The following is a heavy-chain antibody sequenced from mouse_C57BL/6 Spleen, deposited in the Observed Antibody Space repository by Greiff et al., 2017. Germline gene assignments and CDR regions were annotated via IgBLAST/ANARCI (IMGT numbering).Heavy chain of an antibody. J-gene: IGHJ4*01. CDR3: ARGTGGNAMDY. D-gene: IGHD4-1*01. CDR2: ISYSGST. Sequence: EVQLQESGPGMVKPSQSLSLTCTVTGYSITSGYDWHWIRHFPGNKLEWMGYISYSGSTNYNPSLKSRISITHDTSKNHFFLKLNSVTTEDTATYYCARGTGGNAMDYWGQGTSVTVSS. CDR1: GYSITSGYD. V-gene: IGHV3-1*01.